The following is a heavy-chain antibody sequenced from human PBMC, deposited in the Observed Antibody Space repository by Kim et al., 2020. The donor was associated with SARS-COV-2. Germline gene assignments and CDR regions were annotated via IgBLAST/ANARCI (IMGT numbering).Heavy chain of an antibody. CDR2: IYTSGST. J-gene: IGHJ2*01. V-gene: IGHV4-61*02. CDR1: GGSISSDSYY. Sequence: SETLSLTCTVSGGSISSDSYYWSWIRQPAGKGLEWIGRIYTSGSTNYNPSLKSRVTISIDMSKNQFSLILSSVTAADTAVYYCAREFALWGRGTLVAVSS. CDR3: AREFAL.